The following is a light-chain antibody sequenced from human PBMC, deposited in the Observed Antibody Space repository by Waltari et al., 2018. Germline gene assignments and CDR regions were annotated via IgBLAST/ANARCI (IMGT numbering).Light chain of an antibody. Sequence: EIVLTQSPATLSLSPGERATLSCRASQSVSSSLAWYQQTPGQAPRLLIYYASNRATGIPARFSGSRSGTDFTLTISSLEPEDFTVYYCQLRTNLMFTFGQGSKLEI. V-gene: IGKV3-11*01. CDR3: QLRTNLMFT. J-gene: IGKJ2*01. CDR2: YAS. CDR1: QSVSSS.